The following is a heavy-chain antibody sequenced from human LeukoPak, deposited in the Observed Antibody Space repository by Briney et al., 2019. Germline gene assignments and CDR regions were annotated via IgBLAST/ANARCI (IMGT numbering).Heavy chain of an antibody. CDR2: ISSSGSTI. V-gene: IGHV3-11*01. J-gene: IGHJ4*02. CDR3: ASRAGYSSGWYDY. CDR1: GFTFSDYY. D-gene: IGHD6-19*01. Sequence: GGSLRLSCAASGFTFSDYYMSWIRQAPGKGLEWVSYISSSGSTIYYADSVKGRFTIPRGNAKNSLYLQMNSLRAEDTAVYYCASRAGYSSGWYDYWGQGTLVTVSS.